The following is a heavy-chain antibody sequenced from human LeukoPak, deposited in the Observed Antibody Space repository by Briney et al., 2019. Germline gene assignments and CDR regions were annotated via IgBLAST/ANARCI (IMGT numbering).Heavy chain of an antibody. J-gene: IGHJ5*02. CDR2: IYYSGST. Sequence: PSETLSLTCTVSVGSISSSSYYWGWIRQPPGKGLEWIGSIYYSGSTYYNPSLKSRVTISVDTSKNQFSLKLSSVTAADTAVYYCARHLTPYYYDSSGFNWFDPWGQGTLVTVSS. CDR1: VGSISSSSYY. CDR3: ARHLTPYYYDSSGFNWFDP. V-gene: IGHV4-39*01. D-gene: IGHD3-22*01.